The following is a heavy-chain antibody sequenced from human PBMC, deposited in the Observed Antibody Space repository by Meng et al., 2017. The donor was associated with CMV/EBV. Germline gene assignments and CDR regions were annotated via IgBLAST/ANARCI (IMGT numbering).Heavy chain of an antibody. D-gene: IGHD2-15*01. Sequence: VQRLDPAPALSNPSKTLACTCCVPWTLSSTYSWSSIRQPAGKGLECIGRIYTRCSTNTNPSLKSRVTMSGETSKNQCSLKLSSVTAADTAVYYCLRSMVVAGDWFDPWGQGTLVTVSS. J-gene: IGHJ5*02. CDR1: WTLSSTYS. CDR2: IYTRCST. V-gene: IGHV4-4*07. CDR3: LRSMVVAGDWFDP.